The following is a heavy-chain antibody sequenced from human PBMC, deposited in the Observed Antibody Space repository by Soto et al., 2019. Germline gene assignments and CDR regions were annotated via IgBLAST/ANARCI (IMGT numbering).Heavy chain of an antibody. CDR2: ISGSGGST. J-gene: IGHJ4*02. V-gene: IGHV3-23*01. CDR3: AKGLPPPRINYYDSSGYFDY. CDR1: GFTFSIYA. D-gene: IGHD3-22*01. Sequence: GGSLRLSCAASGFTFSIYAMSWFRQAPGKGLEWVSAISGSGGSTYYADSVKGRFTISRDNSKNTLYLQMNSLRAEDTAVYYCAKGLPPPRINYYDSSGYFDYWGQGTLVTVSS.